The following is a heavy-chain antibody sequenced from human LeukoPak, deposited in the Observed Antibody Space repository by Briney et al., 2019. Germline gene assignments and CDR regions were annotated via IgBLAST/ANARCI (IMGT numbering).Heavy chain of an antibody. CDR2: IIPIFGTA. CDR1: GGTFSSYL. V-gene: IGHV1-69*13. Sequence: ASVKVSCTASGGTFSSYLISGVRQPPGQGLDWMGGIIPIFGTANYAQKFQGRVTITADESTSTAYMELSSLRSEDTAVYYCARSPMGSGSANWFDPWGQGTLVTVSS. J-gene: IGHJ5*02. D-gene: IGHD3-10*01. CDR3: ARSPMGSGSANWFDP.